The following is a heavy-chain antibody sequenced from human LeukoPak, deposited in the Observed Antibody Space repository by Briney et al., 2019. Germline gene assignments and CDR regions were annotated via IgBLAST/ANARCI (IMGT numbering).Heavy chain of an antibody. CDR1: GDSISSYY. D-gene: IGHD5-18*01. CDR3: ARRRGSGTQLWKYDGFDI. CDR2: MHYSGSS. Sequence: PSETLSLTCTVSGDSISSYYCSWIRQSPGKGLEWIGYMHYSGSSDYNPSLSSRVTISVDTSKNQFSLNLRSVTAADTAVYYCARRRGSGTQLWKYDGFDIWGQGTMVTVSS. V-gene: IGHV4-59*01. J-gene: IGHJ3*02.